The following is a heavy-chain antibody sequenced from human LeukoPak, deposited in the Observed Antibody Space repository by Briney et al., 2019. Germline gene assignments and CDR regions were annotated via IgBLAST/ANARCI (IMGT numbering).Heavy chain of an antibody. CDR1: GFNFNNFA. J-gene: IGHJ4*02. CDR2: MTGPADTT. CDR3: AKGAEIDH. Sequence: GGSLRLSCAASGFNFNNFAMSWVRQAPGKGLEWLSAMTGPADTTYYAESVKGRFTISRDYSKSMVFLQMNSLRVEDTAMYYCAKGAEIDHWGQGALVTVSS. V-gene: IGHV3-23*01.